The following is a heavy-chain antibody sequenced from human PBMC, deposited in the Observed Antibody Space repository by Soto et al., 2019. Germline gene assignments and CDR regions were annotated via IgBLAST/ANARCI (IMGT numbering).Heavy chain of an antibody. CDR1: GGSLSGYY. CDR2: INHSGST. V-gene: IGHV4-34*01. J-gene: IGHJ3*02. Sequence: SETLSPTCAVYGGSLSGYYWSWIRQPPGKGLEWIGEINHSGSTNYNPSLKSRVTISVDTSKNQFSLKLSSVTAADTAVYYCASIVVVSDAFDIWGQGTMVT. D-gene: IGHD3-22*01. CDR3: ASIVVVSDAFDI.